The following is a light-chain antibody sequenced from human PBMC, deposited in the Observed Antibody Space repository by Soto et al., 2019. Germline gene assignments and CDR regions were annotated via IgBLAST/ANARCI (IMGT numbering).Light chain of an antibody. V-gene: IGLV2-14*01. Sequence: QSVLTQPASVSGSPGQSITISCPGTSSDVGGYNYVSWYQQHPGIAPKLLIYGVTNRPSGVSTRFSGSKAGNTASLTISGLQAEDEADYHGSSYTSASTLLYLFGTGTKLTVL. J-gene: IGLJ1*01. CDR3: SSYTSASTLLYL. CDR1: SSDVGGYNY. CDR2: GVT.